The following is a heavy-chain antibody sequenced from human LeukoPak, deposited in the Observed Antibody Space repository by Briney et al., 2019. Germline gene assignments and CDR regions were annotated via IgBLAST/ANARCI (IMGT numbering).Heavy chain of an antibody. CDR2: ISSSGSTI. J-gene: IGHJ4*02. V-gene: IGHV3-48*03. Sequence: PGGSLRLSXAASGFTFSSYAMSWVRQAPGKGLEWVSYISSSGSTIYYADSVKGRFTISRDNAKNSLYLQMNSLRAEDTAVYYCARDLSGVRFGELLPTFDYWGQGTLVTVSS. D-gene: IGHD3-10*01. CDR3: ARDLSGVRFGELLPTFDY. CDR1: GFTFSSYA.